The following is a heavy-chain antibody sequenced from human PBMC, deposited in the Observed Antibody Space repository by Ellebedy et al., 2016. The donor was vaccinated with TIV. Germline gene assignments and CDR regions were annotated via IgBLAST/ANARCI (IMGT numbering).Heavy chain of an antibody. CDR3: ARDGDENCGGDCYYYYYGMDV. V-gene: IGHV3-21*01. CDR2: ISGSSGYI. D-gene: IGHD2-21*02. CDR1: GFTFSSYS. Sequence: GESLKISCAASGFTFSSYSMNWVRQAPGKGLEWVSSISGSSGYIYYADSVKGRFTISRDNARNSLYLQMNSLIAEDTAVYYCARDGDENCGGDCYYYYYGMDVWGQGTTVTVSS. J-gene: IGHJ6*02.